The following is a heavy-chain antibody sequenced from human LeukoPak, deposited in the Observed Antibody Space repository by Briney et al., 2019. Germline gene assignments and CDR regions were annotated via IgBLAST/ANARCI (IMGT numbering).Heavy chain of an antibody. CDR2: INWNGGST. J-gene: IGHJ5*02. V-gene: IGHV3-20*04. CDR3: AGKWYYYDSSGYYENGFDP. Sequence: GGSLRLSCAASGFTFDDYGMSWVRQAPGKGLEWVSGINWNGGSTGYADSVKGRFTISRDNAKNSLYLQMNSLRAEDTALYYCAGKWYYYDSSGYYENGFDPWGQGTLVTVSS. CDR1: GFTFDDYG. D-gene: IGHD3-22*01.